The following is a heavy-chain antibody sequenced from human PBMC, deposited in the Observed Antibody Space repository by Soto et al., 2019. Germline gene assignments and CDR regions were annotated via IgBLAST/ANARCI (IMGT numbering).Heavy chain of an antibody. Sequence: QAHLEQSGAEVKRPGASVTVSCKASGYTLSDFDINWLRQAAGQGPEWMGWMNAKSGDTFSAQRFQGKFTMTWDTSLNTAYMEVGSLTSDDAAIYYCARGNPFNYAGFDVWGQGTTVAVSS. CDR3: ARGNPFNYAGFDV. CDR1: GYTLSDFD. J-gene: IGHJ6*01. D-gene: IGHD3-16*01. V-gene: IGHV1-8*01. CDR2: MNAKSGDT.